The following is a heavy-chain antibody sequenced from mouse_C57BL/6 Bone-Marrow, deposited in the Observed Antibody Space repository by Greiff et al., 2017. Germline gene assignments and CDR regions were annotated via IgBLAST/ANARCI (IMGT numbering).Heavy chain of an antibody. CDR1: GYSITSGYD. Sequence: EVQLQQSGPGMVKPSQSLSLTCTVTGYSITSGYDWHWIRHFPGNKLEWMGYISYSGSTNYNPSLKSRISITHDTSKNHFFLKLNSVTTEDTATYYCAREHLRSYAMDYWGQGTSVTVSS. CDR2: ISYSGST. D-gene: IGHD2-12*01. V-gene: IGHV3-1*01. J-gene: IGHJ4*01. CDR3: AREHLRSYAMDY.